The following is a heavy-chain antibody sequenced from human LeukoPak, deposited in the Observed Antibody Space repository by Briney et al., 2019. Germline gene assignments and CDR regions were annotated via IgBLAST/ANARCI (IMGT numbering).Heavy chain of an antibody. J-gene: IGHJ4*02. D-gene: IGHD1/OR15-1a*01. CDR3: ARLSAIRTNQFDY. Sequence: SETLSLTCTVSGGSISSYYWSWIRQPPGKGLEWIGYINYSGSTNYNPSLKSRVTISGDTSKNQFSLKVNSVTAADTAVYYCARLSAIRTNQFDYWGQGTLVTVSS. V-gene: IGHV4-59*12. CDR2: INYSGST. CDR1: GGSISSYY.